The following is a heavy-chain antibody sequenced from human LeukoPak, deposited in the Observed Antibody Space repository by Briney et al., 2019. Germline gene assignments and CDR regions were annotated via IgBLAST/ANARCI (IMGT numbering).Heavy chain of an antibody. J-gene: IGHJ5*02. Sequence: SVKVSCKASDYTFTKYGLSWVRQTPGQGLEWMGWISTYNGNTIYAQKFQVRVTMTTDTSTSTAYMELRSLRSDNTAVYYCARTPRYDLWSGYSNWFDPWGQGTLVTVSS. V-gene: IGHV1-18*01. D-gene: IGHD3-3*01. CDR2: ISTYNGNT. CDR3: ARTPRYDLWSGYSNWFDP. CDR1: DYTFTKYG.